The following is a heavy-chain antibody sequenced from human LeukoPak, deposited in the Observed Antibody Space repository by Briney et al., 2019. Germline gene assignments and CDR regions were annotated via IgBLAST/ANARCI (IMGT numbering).Heavy chain of an antibody. V-gene: IGHV3-21*04. J-gene: IGHJ4*02. Sequence: GGSLRLSCAASGFTFSSYGMHWVRQAPGKGLEWVSAIRASGGGTYYADSVKGRFTISRDNAKNSLYLQMNSLRAEDTAVYYCARDLFEYYYDSSGYYPGYWGQGTLVTVSS. CDR2: IRASGGGT. CDR3: ARDLFEYYYDSSGYYPGY. CDR1: GFTFSSYG. D-gene: IGHD3-22*01.